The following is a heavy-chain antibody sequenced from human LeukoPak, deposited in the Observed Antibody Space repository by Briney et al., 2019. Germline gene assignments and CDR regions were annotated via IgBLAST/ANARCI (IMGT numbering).Heavy chain of an antibody. Sequence: GSLRLSCAASGFTFSNYAMSWARQAPGKGLEWVSGTSGSGDGTYYGDSVKGRFTISRDNSKNTLYLQMNSLRAEDTAVYYCAKEKQRNFDYWGQGTLVTVSS. V-gene: IGHV3-23*01. CDR2: TSGSGDGT. CDR3: AKEKQRNFDY. CDR1: GFTFSNYA. J-gene: IGHJ4*02.